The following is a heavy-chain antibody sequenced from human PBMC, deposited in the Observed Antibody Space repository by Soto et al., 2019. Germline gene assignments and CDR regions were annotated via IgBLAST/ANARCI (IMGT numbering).Heavy chain of an antibody. D-gene: IGHD4-4*01. CDR3: ARYSNYYYYYYMDV. J-gene: IGHJ6*03. Sequence: QVQLQESGPGLVKPSETLSLTCTVSGGSISSYYWSWIRQPPGKGLEWIGYIYYSGSTNYNPSLKSRVTISVDTSKNQFSLKLSSVTAADTAVYYCARYSNYYYYYYMDVWGKGTTVTVSS. CDR1: GGSISSYY. CDR2: IYYSGST. V-gene: IGHV4-59*01.